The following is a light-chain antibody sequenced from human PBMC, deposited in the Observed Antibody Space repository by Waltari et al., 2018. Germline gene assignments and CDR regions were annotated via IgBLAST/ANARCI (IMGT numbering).Light chain of an antibody. J-gene: IGKJ1*01. CDR2: GAS. CDR1: QSIGRY. V-gene: IGKV3-20*01. CDR3: QNHERLPAV. Sequence: EIVLTQSPGTLSLSPGERATLSCRASQSIGRYLIWYQQKPDQAPRLLIYGASSRAAGIPDRFSCSGSGTAFSLTISRLEPEDFAVYYCQNHERLPAVFGQGTKVEIK.